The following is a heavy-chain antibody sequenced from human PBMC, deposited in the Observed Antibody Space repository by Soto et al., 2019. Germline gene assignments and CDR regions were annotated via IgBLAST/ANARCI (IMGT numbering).Heavy chain of an antibody. D-gene: IGHD2-15*01. J-gene: IGHJ4*02. CDR3: TACIGGYYSGFDY. Sequence: PSETLSLTCAVYGGSFSAYFWTWIRQPPGQGLEWLGEINHSGSTNFNPSLKSRLTISMDTSKNQFSLQLNSVTTADTAVYYCTACIGGYYSGFDYWGQGTPGTVSS. CDR2: INHSGST. CDR1: GGSFSAYF. V-gene: IGHV4-34*01.